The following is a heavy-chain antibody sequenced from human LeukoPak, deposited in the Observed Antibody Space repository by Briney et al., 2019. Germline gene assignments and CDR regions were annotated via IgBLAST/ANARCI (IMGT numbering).Heavy chain of an antibody. CDR1: GYTFTSYG. CDR2: ISAYNGNT. D-gene: IGHD3-10*01. V-gene: IGHV1-18*04. J-gene: IGHJ5*02. CDR3: ARASHYYGSGSYYDLLSGWFDP. Sequence: AASVKVSCKASGYTFTSYGISWVRQAPGQGLEWMGWISAYNGNTNYVQKLQGRVTMTTDTSTSTAYMELRSLRSDDTAVYYCARASHYYGSGSYYDLLSGWFDPWGQGTLVTVSS.